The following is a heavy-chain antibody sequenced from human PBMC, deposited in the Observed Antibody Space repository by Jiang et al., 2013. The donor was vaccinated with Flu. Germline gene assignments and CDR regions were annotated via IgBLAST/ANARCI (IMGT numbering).Heavy chain of an antibody. CDR1: GASISTNYY. V-gene: IGHV4-39*07. Sequence: GLVKPSETLSLTCTVSGASISTNYYWGWIRQPPGKGLEWIGSLHYSGSTHYNPSLKSRVTTSVDTSKNQFSLKLSSVTAADTAVYYCARRGSSSYYNWFDPWGQGTLVTVSS. D-gene: IGHD3-22*01. J-gene: IGHJ5*02. CDR3: ARRGSSSYYNWFDP. CDR2: LHYSGST.